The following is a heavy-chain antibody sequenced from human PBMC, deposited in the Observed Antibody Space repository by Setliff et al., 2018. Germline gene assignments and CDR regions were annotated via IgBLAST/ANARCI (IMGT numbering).Heavy chain of an antibody. V-gene: IGHV4-30-4*01. Sequence: SETLSLTCAVYGGSFSGYYWSWIRQPPGKGLEWIGYIYYSGSTYYNPSLKSRVTISVDTSKNQFSLKLSSVTAADTAVYFCARSEMATTSFDIWGQGTMVTVSS. D-gene: IGHD1-1*01. CDR1: GGSFSGYY. CDR2: IYYSGST. J-gene: IGHJ3*02. CDR3: ARSEMATTSFDI.